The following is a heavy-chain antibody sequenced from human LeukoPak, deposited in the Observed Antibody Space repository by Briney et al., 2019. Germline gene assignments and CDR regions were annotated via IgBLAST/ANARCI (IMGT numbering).Heavy chain of an antibody. J-gene: IGHJ4*02. CDR3: AREPFWSGYYSNLHFDY. D-gene: IGHD3-3*01. CDR2: ISSSSSTI. V-gene: IGHV3-48*04. CDR1: GFTFSSYS. Sequence: GGSLRLSCAASGFTFSSYSTNWVRQAPGKGLEWVSYISSSSSTIYYADSVKGRFTISRDNAKNSLYLQMNSLRAEDTAVYYCAREPFWSGYYSNLHFDYWGQGTLVTVSS.